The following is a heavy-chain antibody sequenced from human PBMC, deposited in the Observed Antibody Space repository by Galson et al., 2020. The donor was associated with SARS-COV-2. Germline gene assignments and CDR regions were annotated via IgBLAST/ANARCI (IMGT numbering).Heavy chain of an antibody. CDR2: ISYDGSNK. CDR1: GFTFSSYA. J-gene: IGHJ5*02. Sequence: GGSLRLSCAASGFTFSSYAMHWVRQAPGKGLEWVAVISYDGSNKYYADSVKGRFTISRDNSKNTLYLQMNSLRAEDTAVYYCATGAAAGTINWFDHWGQGTLVTVSS. V-gene: IGHV3-30*04. D-gene: IGHD6-13*01. CDR3: ATGAAAGTINWFDH.